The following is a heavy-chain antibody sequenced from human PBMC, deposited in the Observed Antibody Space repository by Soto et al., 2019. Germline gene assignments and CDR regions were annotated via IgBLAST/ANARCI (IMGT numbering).Heavy chain of an antibody. CDR2: VYQSGTT. D-gene: IGHD2-2*01. J-gene: IGHJ4*02. Sequence: QLQLQESGPGLVRSSETLSLTCSVSGASISTSSDFWGWIRQAPGKGLEWIGNVYQSGTTRLNPSLKRRVSIFVYRSKNQFSLELNSATAADRAVYYCARQPESTSYFDYWGQGILVTVSS. V-gene: IGHV4-39*01. CDR1: GASISTSSDF. CDR3: ARQPESTSYFDY.